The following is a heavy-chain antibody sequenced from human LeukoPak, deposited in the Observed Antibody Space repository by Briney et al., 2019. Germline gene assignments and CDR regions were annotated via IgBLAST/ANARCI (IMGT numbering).Heavy chain of an antibody. Sequence: SETLSLTCTVSGGSISSSSYYWGWIRQPPGKGLEWIGSIYYSGSTYYNPSLKSRVTISVDTSKNQFSLKLSSVTAADTAVYYCARLGGYISNLGDYFDYWGQGTLVTVSS. J-gene: IGHJ4*02. CDR3: ARLGGYISNLGDYFDY. CDR1: GGSISSSSYY. CDR2: IYYSGST. V-gene: IGHV4-39*07. D-gene: IGHD6-19*01.